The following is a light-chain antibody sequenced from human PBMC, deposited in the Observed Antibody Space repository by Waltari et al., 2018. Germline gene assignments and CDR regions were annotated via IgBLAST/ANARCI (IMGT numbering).Light chain of an antibody. CDR3: SSYTTSSAPGV. CDR2: EVS. J-gene: IGLJ1*01. V-gene: IGLV2-14*01. CDR1: DSDVGAYDF. Sequence: QSALTQPASVSGSPGQSITISCSGTDSDVGAYDFVSWYQQHPGKDPHLIIYEVSNRPAGSSNRFSASKSGNTASLTISWLQAEDEADYYCSSYTTSSAPGVFGTGTRVTVL.